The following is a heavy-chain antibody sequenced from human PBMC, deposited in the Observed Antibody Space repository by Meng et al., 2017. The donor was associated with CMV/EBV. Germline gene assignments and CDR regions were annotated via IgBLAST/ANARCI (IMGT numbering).Heavy chain of an antibody. D-gene: IGHD4-11*01. CDR3: ARGDDYSYYLVSKLFDY. CDR1: IFKIEG. Sequence: IFKIEGTHWVRQAPGNGQVWVSRINRDGSSVSYADSVKGRITISRDNAKNTLYLQMNSLRAEDTAVYYCARGDDYSYYLVSKLFDYWGQGTLVTVSS. J-gene: IGHJ4*02. CDR2: INRDGSSV. V-gene: IGHV3-74*01.